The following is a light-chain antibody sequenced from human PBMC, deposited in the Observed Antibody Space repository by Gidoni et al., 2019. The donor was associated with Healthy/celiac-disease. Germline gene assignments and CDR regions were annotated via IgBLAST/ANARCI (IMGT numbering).Light chain of an antibody. Sequence: DIVMTQSPLSLPVTPGEPASISCRSSQSLLHSNGYNYLDWYLQKPGQSPQLLIYLGSNRASGVPDRCSGSGSGTDFTLKISRVEAEDVGVYYCMQALQTHTFGPGTKVDIK. V-gene: IGKV2-28*01. CDR2: LGS. J-gene: IGKJ3*01. CDR3: MQALQTHT. CDR1: QSLLHSNGYNY.